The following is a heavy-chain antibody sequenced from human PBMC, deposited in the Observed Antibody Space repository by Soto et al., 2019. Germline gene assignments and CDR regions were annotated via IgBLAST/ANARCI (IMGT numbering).Heavy chain of an antibody. D-gene: IGHD7-27*01. Sequence: QVQLQQWGAGLLKPSETLSLTCAVYGGSFSGYYWNWIRQPTGKGLEWIGEINHSGSTNYNPSLKSRVTISIDPAKNQFSLKLSSVTAADTAVYYCARGWGRIFDYWGQGTRVTVSS. V-gene: IGHV4-34*01. CDR2: INHSGST. CDR3: ARGWGRIFDY. CDR1: GGSFSGYY. J-gene: IGHJ4*02.